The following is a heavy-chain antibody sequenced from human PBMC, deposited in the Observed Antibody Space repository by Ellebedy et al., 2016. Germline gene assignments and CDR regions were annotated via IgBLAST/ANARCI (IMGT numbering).Heavy chain of an antibody. CDR2: ISSSSSYI. Sequence: GGSLRLXXAASGFTFSSYSMNWVRQAPGKGLEWVSSISSSSSYIYYADSVKGRFTISRDNAKNSLYLQMNSLRAEDTAVYYCAGRVGFLEWSYYYYMDVWGKGTTVTVSS. V-gene: IGHV3-21*01. CDR3: AGRVGFLEWSYYYYMDV. J-gene: IGHJ6*03. CDR1: GFTFSSYS. D-gene: IGHD3-3*02.